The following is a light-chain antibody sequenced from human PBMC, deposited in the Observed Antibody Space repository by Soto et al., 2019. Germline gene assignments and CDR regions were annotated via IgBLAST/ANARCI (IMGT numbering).Light chain of an antibody. V-gene: IGLV2-14*01. CDR3: SSYTNSDTWV. Sequence: QSALTQPASVSGSPGQSITISCTGSSSDIGGYNYVSRYQQYPGKAPKLIIYEVNNRPSGISNRFSASKSGNTASLTISGLQAEDETDYYCSSYTNSDTWVFGGGTKLTVL. CDR1: SSDIGGYNY. CDR2: EVN. J-gene: IGLJ3*02.